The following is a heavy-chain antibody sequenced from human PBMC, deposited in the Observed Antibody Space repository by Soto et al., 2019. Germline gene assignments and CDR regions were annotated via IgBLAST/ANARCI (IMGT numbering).Heavy chain of an antibody. CDR1: GGSISSYY. J-gene: IGHJ6*02. CDR3: ARGIGGYCSGGSCYGGYYGMDV. D-gene: IGHD2-15*01. V-gene: IGHV4-59*01. CDR2: IYYSGST. Sequence: QVQLQESGPGLVKPSETLSLTCTVSGGSISSYYWSWIRQPPGKGLEWIGYIYYSGSTNYNPSLKSRVTISVDTSKNQFSLKLSSVTAADTAVYYCARGIGGYCSGGSCYGGYYGMDVWGQGTTVTVSS.